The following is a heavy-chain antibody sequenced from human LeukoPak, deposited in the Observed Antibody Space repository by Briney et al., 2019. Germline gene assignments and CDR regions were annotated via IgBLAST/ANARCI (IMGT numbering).Heavy chain of an antibody. V-gene: IGHV3-11*01. D-gene: IGHD5-24*01. J-gene: IGHJ3*02. Sequence: GGSLRLSCAASGFTFSDYYMSWIRQATGKGLEWVSYISSSGSTIYYADSVKGRFTISRDNAKNSLYLQMNSLRAEDTAVYYCARRDARWLQVDAFDIWGQGTMVTVSS. CDR1: GFTFSDYY. CDR2: ISSSGSTI. CDR3: ARRDARWLQVDAFDI.